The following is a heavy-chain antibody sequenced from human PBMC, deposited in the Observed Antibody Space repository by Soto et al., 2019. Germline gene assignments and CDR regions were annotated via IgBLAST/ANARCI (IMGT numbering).Heavy chain of an antibody. CDR2: IWYDGSNK. D-gene: IGHD4-17*01. V-gene: IGHV3-33*01. Sequence: GGSLRLSCAASGFTFSSYGMHWVRQAPGKGLEWVAVIWYDGSNKYYADSVKGRFTISRDNSKNTLYLQMNSLRAEDTAVYYCARDLEKQGYGDYGAGYYYYYGMDVWGQGTTVTVSS. J-gene: IGHJ6*02. CDR1: GFTFSSYG. CDR3: ARDLEKQGYGDYGAGYYYYYGMDV.